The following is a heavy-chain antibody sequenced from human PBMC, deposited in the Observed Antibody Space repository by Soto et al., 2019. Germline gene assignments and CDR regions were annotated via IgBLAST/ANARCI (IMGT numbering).Heavy chain of an antibody. V-gene: IGHV3-21*01. J-gene: IGHJ4*02. Sequence: GGSLRLSCAASGFTFRSYSMNWVRQAPGKGLEWVSSISSSSSYIYYADSVKGRFTISRDDAKNSLYLQMNSLRAEDTAVYYCARDPPPGYDHDYWGQGTLVTVSS. D-gene: IGHD5-12*01. CDR1: GFTFRSYS. CDR2: ISSSSSYI. CDR3: ARDPPPGYDHDY.